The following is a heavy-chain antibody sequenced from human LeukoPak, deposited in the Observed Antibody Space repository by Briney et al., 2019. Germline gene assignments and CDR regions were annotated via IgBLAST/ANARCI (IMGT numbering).Heavy chain of an antibody. CDR2: IIPIFGTA. Sequence: GASVKVSCKASGYTFSSYAISWVRQAPGQGLEWMGGIIPIFGTANYAQKFQGRVTITADESTSTAYMELSSLRSEDTAVYYCARDEAVAVGGIFGVVMAFDYWGQGTLVTVSS. D-gene: IGHD3-3*01. CDR1: GYTFSSYA. CDR3: ARDEAVAVGGIFGVVMAFDY. V-gene: IGHV1-69*13. J-gene: IGHJ4*02.